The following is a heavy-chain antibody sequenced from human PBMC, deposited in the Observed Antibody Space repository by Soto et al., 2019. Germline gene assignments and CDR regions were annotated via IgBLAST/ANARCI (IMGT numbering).Heavy chain of an antibody. Sequence: PGGSLRLSCTVFGSTFGDYGMSWLRQAPGNGLDWVGFIRSRVHGGTIEYAASVKGRFTISRDDSKSIAYLQMDSLKTEDTAVYYCTRSLRPSYYSYGMDVWGQGTTVTVSS. V-gene: IGHV3-49*03. CDR1: GSTFGDYG. CDR2: IRSRVHGGTI. CDR3: TRSLRPSYYSYGMDV. D-gene: IGHD3-10*01. J-gene: IGHJ6*02.